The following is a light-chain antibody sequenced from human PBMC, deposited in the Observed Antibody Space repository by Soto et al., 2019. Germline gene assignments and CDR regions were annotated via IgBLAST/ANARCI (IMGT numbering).Light chain of an antibody. Sequence: QSVLTQPPSASGTPGQRVTISCSGSSSNIGSNTVNWYQQLPGTAPKLLIYSNNQRPSGVPDRFSGSKSGTSASLAISGLXXXXXXXXXCAAXDXSLNGWVFGGGTKLTVL. J-gene: IGLJ3*02. CDR2: SNN. CDR3: AAXDXSLNGWV. V-gene: IGLV1-44*01. CDR1: SSNIGSNT.